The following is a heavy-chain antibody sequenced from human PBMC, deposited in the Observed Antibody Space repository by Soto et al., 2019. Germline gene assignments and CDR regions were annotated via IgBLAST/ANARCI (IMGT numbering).Heavy chain of an antibody. Sequence: RGESLKISCKGSGYRFSSYWIAWVRQTPGKGLEWMGIIYPLDSDTRYSPSFQGQVTISADKSISIAYLQWSSLKASDTATYYCARQGFSSAWSAQYGMDIWGQGTTVTVSS. V-gene: IGHV5-51*01. J-gene: IGHJ6*02. CDR3: ARQGFSSAWSAQYGMDI. CDR2: IYPLDSDT. D-gene: IGHD6-19*01. CDR1: GYRFSSYW.